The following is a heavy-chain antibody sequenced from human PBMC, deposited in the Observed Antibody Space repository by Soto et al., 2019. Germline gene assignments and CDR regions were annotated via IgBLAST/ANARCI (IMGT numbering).Heavy chain of an antibody. Sequence: GGSLRVSCAASGFTFSKYAMGWVRQAPGKGLEWVSAISYGGGTTYYADSVKGRFTISRDNSKNTLYLQMNSLRAEDTAVYYCAKNPGYYYDSTGYHFDYWGQGTLVTVSS. CDR1: GFTFSKYA. J-gene: IGHJ4*02. D-gene: IGHD3-22*01. V-gene: IGHV3-23*01. CDR3: AKNPGYYYDSTGYHFDY. CDR2: ISYGGGTT.